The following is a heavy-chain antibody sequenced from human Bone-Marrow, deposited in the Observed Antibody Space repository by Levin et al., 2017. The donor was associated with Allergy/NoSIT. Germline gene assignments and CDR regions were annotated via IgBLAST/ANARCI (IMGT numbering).Heavy chain of an antibody. V-gene: IGHV2-70*11. D-gene: IGHD1-26*01. CDR3: ARTIVGAHWFDY. Sequence: QTLSLTCTFSGFSLSTSGMCVSWIRQPPGKALEWLARIDWDDDKYYSTSLKTRLTISKDTSKNQVVLTMTNMDPVDTATYYCARTIVGAHWFDYWGQGTLVTVSS. J-gene: IGHJ4*02. CDR1: GFSLSTSGMC. CDR2: IDWDDDK.